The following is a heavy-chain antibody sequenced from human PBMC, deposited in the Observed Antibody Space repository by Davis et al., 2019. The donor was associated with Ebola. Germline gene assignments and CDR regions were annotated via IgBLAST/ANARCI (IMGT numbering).Heavy chain of an antibody. J-gene: IGHJ5*02. D-gene: IGHD2-2*01. CDR1: GFTFSYYY. CDR2: VSGSGGST. V-gene: IGHV3-23*01. Sequence: GESLKISCAASGFTFSYYYMSWVRQAPGKGLEWVSSVSGSGGSTYDTDSVKDRFTISRDNSKNTLYLQMDSLRAEDTAVYYCAKGLYCSSTTCHEGGWFGPWGQGTLVTVSS. CDR3: AKGLYCSSTTCHEGGWFGP.